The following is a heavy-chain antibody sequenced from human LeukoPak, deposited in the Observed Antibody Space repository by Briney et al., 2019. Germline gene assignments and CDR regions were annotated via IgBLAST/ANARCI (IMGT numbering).Heavy chain of an antibody. J-gene: IGHJ4*02. CDR1: GFTFSSYS. Sequence: PGGSLRLSCAASGFTFSSYSMNWVREAPGKGLEWVSSISSSSSYIYYADSVKGRFTISRDNAKNPLYLQMNSLRAEDTAVYYWARGYYDVWSGYFGGYFDYWGQGTLLTDSS. D-gene: IGHD3-3*01. V-gene: IGHV3-21*01. CDR3: ARGYYDVWSGYFGGYFDY. CDR2: ISSSSSYI.